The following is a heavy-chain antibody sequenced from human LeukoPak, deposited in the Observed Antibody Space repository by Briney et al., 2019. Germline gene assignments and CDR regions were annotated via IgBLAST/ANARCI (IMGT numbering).Heavy chain of an antibody. J-gene: IGHJ4*02. V-gene: IGHV4-59*12. Sequence: SETLSLTCTVSGGSISSYSWSWIRPPPGKGLQWIVYIYYSGSTNCNPSLKSRVTISVDTSKNQFSLKLSSVTAADTAVYYCARDLPHSSSWYTIDYWGQGTLVTVSS. D-gene: IGHD6-13*01. CDR2: IYYSGST. CDR1: GGSISSYS. CDR3: ARDLPHSSSWYTIDY.